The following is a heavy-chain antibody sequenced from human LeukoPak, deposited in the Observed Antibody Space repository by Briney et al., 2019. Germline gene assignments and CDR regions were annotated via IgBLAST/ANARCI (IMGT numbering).Heavy chain of an antibody. Sequence: ASVKVSCKASGYTFTSYGISWVRQAPGQGLEWMGIINPSGGSTSYAQKFQGRVTMTRDMSTSTVYMELSSLRSEDTAVYYCATNTFGGANYYFDYWGQGTLVTVSS. CDR1: GYTFTSYG. V-gene: IGHV1-46*01. J-gene: IGHJ4*02. CDR3: ATNTFGGANYYFDY. CDR2: INPSGGST. D-gene: IGHD3-16*01.